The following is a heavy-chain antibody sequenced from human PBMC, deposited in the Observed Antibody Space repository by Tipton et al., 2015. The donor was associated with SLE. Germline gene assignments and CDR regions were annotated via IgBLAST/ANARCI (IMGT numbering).Heavy chain of an antibody. D-gene: IGHD3-3*01. V-gene: IGHV4-34*01. CDR1: GGSFSGYY. CDR3: ARGGLRSGYSDY. CDR2: INHSGST. Sequence: TLSLTCAVYGGSFSGYYWSWIRQPPGKGLEWIGEINHSGSTNYNPSLKSRVTISADTSKNHLSLKLSSVTAADTAVYYCARGGLRSGYSDYWGQGTLVTVSS. J-gene: IGHJ4*02.